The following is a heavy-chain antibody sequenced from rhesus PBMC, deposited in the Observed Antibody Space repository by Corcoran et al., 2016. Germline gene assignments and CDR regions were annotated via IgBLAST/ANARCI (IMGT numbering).Heavy chain of an antibody. J-gene: IGHJ5-1*01. CDR3: ASPFERGRFEV. D-gene: IGHD3-34*01. Sequence: QVRLQESGPGLVKSSETLSLTCAVSGGSMSESSFCNWIRQPPGKGLEWIGNIYANSVTTYNPYLKSRVTIAKDTSNNQFFLKVTSVTAADTAVYYCASPFERGRFEVWGAGILVTVSS. CDR2: IYANSVTT. V-gene: IGHV4S9*01. CDR1: GGSMSESSF.